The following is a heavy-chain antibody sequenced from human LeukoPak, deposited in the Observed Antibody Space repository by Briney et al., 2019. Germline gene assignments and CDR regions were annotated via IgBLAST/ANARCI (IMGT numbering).Heavy chain of an antibody. D-gene: IGHD3-9*01. CDR2: IYYSGST. CDR3: AILTGYPRYGMDV. Sequence: SETLSLTRTVSGGSISSYYWSWIRQPPGKGLEWIGYIYYSGSTNYNPSLKSRVTISVDTSKNQFSLKLSSVTAADTAVYYCAILTGYPRYGMDVWGQGTTVTVSS. V-gene: IGHV4-59*08. J-gene: IGHJ6*02. CDR1: GGSISSYY.